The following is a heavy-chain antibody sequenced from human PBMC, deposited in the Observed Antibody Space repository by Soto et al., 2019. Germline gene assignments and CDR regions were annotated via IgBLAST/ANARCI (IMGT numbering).Heavy chain of an antibody. D-gene: IGHD5-18*01. CDR3: ARGGDTAMVPXLX. V-gene: IGHV3-11*06. CDR1: GLTFSDYY. Sequence: QVQLVESGGGLVKPGGSLRLSCAASGLTFSDYYMGWIRQAPGKGLEWVSYISSSSMYTNYVDSVKGRFTISRDNAKNSLXLXXXXXXAXXXAVYYCARGGDTAMVPXLXWGQGX. CDR2: ISSSSMYT. J-gene: IGHJ4*02.